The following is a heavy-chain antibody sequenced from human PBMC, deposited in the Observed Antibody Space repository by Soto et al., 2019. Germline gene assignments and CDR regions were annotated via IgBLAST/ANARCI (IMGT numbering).Heavy chain of an antibody. CDR2: IDWDNGK. Sequence: SGPTLVNPTQTLTLTCTFSGFSLNTGRMGVTWIRQPPGKALEWLAVIDWDNGKYYSPSLKTRLAISKDTSNNQVVLTMANMDPVDTATYYCARMRGSIDDRYFDYWGQGTRVTVSS. CDR1: GFSLNTGRMG. J-gene: IGHJ4*02. CDR3: ARMRGSIDDRYFDY. D-gene: IGHD1-1*01. V-gene: IGHV2-70*01.